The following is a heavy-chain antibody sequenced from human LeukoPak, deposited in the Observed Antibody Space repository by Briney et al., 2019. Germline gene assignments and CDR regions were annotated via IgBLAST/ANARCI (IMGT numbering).Heavy chain of an antibody. CDR3: ARVGYYDSSGYYSGLFDY. Sequence: SETLSLTCTVPGGSISSYYWSWIRQPPGKGLEGIGYIYYSGSTNYNPSLKSRVTISVDTSKNQFSLKLSSVTAAGTAVYYCARVGYYDSSGYYSGLFDYWGQGTLVTVSS. CDR2: IYYSGST. CDR1: GGSISSYY. J-gene: IGHJ4*02. V-gene: IGHV4-59*01. D-gene: IGHD3-22*01.